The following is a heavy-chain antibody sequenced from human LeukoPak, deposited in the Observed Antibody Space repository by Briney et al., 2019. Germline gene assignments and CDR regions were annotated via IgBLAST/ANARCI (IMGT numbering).Heavy chain of an antibody. CDR2: INPSGGST. V-gene: IGHV1-46*01. CDR1: GYTFTSYY. D-gene: IGHD2/OR15-2a*01. J-gene: IGHJ4*02. CDR3: ARESTWNDY. Sequence: ASVKVSCKASGYTFTSYYIHWVRQAPGQGLEWVGLINPSGGSTSYAQKFQGRVTMTRDTSTSTVYMELSSLRSEDTALYYCARESTWNDYWGQGNLVSVSS.